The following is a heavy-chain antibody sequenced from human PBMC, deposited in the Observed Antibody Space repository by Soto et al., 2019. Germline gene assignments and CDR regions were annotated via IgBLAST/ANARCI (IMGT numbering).Heavy chain of an antibody. CDR1: GYTFTGYY. CDR3: ARVAWYSYSSGPHDY. V-gene: IGHV1-2*02. D-gene: IGHD6-6*01. Sequence: GASVKVSCKASGYTFTGYYMHWLRQSPGQGLEWMGWINPNSGGTNYAQKFQGRVTMTRDTSISTAYMELSRLRSDDTAVYYCARVAWYSYSSGPHDYWGQGTLVTVSS. CDR2: INPNSGGT. J-gene: IGHJ4*02.